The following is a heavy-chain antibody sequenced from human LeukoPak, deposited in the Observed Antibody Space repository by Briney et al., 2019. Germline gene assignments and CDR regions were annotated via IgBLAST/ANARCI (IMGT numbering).Heavy chain of an antibody. CDR2: INPNSGGT. J-gene: IGHJ6*02. V-gene: IGHV1-2*02. CDR3: ARSIAVAHYYYYGMDV. Sequence: ASVKVSCKASGYTFTGYYMHWVRQAPGQGLEWMGWINPNSGGTNYAQKFQGRVTMTRDTSISTAYMELSRLRSDDTAVYYCARSIAVAHYYYYGMDVWGQGTTVTVSS. CDR1: GYTFTGYY. D-gene: IGHD6-19*01.